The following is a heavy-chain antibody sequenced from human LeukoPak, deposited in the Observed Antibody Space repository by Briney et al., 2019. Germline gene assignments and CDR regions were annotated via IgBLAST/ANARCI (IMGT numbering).Heavy chain of an antibody. CDR2: ISSDGYRT. V-gene: IGHV3-30*18. D-gene: IGHD3-10*01. CDR3: AKGLGTGSVLARPLHY. J-gene: IGHJ4*02. Sequence: GGSLRLSCAASGFPFSTYDMHWVRQAPDKGLQWVAGISSDGYRTDYPDSVRGRFTISRDNFKNTVDLQMISVTAEDTAMYFCAKGLGTGSVLARPLHYWGQGTLVTVSS. CDR1: GFPFSTYD.